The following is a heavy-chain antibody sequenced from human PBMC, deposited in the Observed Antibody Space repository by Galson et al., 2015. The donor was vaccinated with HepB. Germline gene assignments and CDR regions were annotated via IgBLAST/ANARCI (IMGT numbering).Heavy chain of an antibody. Sequence: SLRLSCAASGFTFTSYDMTWVRQAPGKGLEWVSVIDTSGGHTSYAASVKGRFTISRDNSKSTLSLQMHSLRVEDTAIYYCASYRVTAGRWFDPWGQGTLVTVSS. V-gene: IGHV3-23*01. J-gene: IGHJ5*02. CDR2: IDTSGGHT. CDR3: ASYRVTAGRWFDP. D-gene: IGHD2-2*01. CDR1: GFTFTSYD.